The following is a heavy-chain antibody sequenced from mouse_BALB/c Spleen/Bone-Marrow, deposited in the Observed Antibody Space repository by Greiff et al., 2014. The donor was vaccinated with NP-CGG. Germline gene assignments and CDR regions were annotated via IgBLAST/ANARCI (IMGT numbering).Heavy chain of an antibody. Sequence: EVQLQQSGAELVKPGASVKLSCTASGFNIKDTYMHWVKQRPEQGLEWIGRIDPANGNTKYDPKFQGKATITADTASNTAYLQLSSLTSEDTAVYYCAGREYYAMDYWGQGTSVTVSS. CDR2: IDPANGNT. CDR3: AGREYYAMDY. J-gene: IGHJ4*01. V-gene: IGHV14-3*02. CDR1: GFNIKDTY.